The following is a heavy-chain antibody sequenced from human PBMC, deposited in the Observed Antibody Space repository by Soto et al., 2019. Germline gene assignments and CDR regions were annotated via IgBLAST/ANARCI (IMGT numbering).Heavy chain of an antibody. V-gene: IGHV4-30-2*01. D-gene: IGHD5-18*01. CDR1: GGSISNAAYS. CDR3: ARERGGYGLFDS. CDR2: IYPSGMP. J-gene: IGHJ4*02. Sequence: SETLSLTCTVSGGSISNAAYSWSWIRQPPGKGLEWIGYIYPSGMPFYNPSLRSRVTISIDRSNDQLSLNLKSVTAADTAVYYCARERGGYGLFDSWGQGTLVTVSS.